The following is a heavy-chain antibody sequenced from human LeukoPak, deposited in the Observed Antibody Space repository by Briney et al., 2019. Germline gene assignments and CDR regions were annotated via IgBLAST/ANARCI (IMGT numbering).Heavy chain of an antibody. V-gene: IGHV1-2*06. Sequence: ASVTVSCKASGYTFTDYYMHWLRQAPGQGLDGMGRINPNSGGTNYVQKFQGRVTMTRDTSIRTPYMSLSRLRSNDTPVHFCPGVHGLAAAIENRDYYYYYDKDVWGKGTTVTVAS. CDR3: PGVHGLAAAIENRDYYYYYDKDV. CDR1: GYTFTDYY. D-gene: IGHD1-1*01. CDR2: INPNSGGT. J-gene: IGHJ6*03.